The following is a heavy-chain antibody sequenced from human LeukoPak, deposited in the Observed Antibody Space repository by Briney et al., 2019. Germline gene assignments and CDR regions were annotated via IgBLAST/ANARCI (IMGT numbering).Heavy chain of an antibody. D-gene: IGHD5-12*01. Sequence: SETLSLTCAVYGGSFSGYYWSWIRQPPGKGLEWIGEINHSGSTNYNPSLKSRVTISVDTSKNQFSLKLSSVTAADTAVYYCARPSIVATILRDPPYFDYWGQGTLVTVSS. CDR1: GGSFSGYY. J-gene: IGHJ4*02. CDR3: ARPSIVATILRDPPYFDY. V-gene: IGHV4-34*01. CDR2: INHSGST.